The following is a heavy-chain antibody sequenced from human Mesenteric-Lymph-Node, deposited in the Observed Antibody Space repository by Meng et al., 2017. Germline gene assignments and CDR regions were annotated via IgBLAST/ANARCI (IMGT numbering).Heavy chain of an antibody. D-gene: IGHD6-13*01. V-gene: IGHV3-30*18. CDR2: ISYDGSNK. Sequence: QVRLVESGGGVVQPGTFRSRSCATAGFTFSTYGMHWVRQAPGKGLEWVAVISYDGSNKYYAESVKGRFTISRDNSKNTLHLQMNSLRAEDTAVYYCAKVAYASTWYVPHFDYWGQGTLVTVSS. J-gene: IGHJ4*02. CDR1: GFTFSTYG. CDR3: AKVAYASTWYVPHFDY.